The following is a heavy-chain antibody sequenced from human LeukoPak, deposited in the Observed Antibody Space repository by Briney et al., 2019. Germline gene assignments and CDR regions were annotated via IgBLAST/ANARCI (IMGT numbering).Heavy chain of an antibody. J-gene: IGHJ5*02. D-gene: IGHD6-6*01. Sequence: SETLSLTCTVSGGSISTYYWSWIRQPAGKDLEWIGHIYSSGSTNYNPSLKSRVTMSVDTSKNQFSLKLSSVTAADTAVYYCARHSLDSSSSPKGFDPWGQGTLVTVSS. V-gene: IGHV4-4*07. CDR3: ARHSLDSSSSPKGFDP. CDR1: GGSISTYY. CDR2: IYSSGST.